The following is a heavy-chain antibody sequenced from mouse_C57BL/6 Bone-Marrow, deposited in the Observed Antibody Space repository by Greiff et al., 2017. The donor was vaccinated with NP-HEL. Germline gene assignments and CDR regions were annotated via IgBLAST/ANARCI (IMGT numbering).Heavy chain of an antibody. CDR2: INPNNGGT. J-gene: IGHJ4*01. CDR3: ARAEYDSDVDYYAMDF. CDR1: GYTFTDYY. Sequence: VQLQQSGPELVKPGASVKIPCKASGYTFTDYYMDWVKQSHGKSLEWIGDINPNNGGTIYNEKFKGKATLTVDKSSSTAYMELRSLTSEDTAVYYGARAEYDSDVDYYAMDFWDQGTAIPVTS. D-gene: IGHD2-4*01. V-gene: IGHV1-18*01.